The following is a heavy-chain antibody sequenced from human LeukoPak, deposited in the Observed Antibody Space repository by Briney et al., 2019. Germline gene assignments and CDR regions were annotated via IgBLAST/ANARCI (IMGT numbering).Heavy chain of an antibody. CDR2: IYPGDSDT. V-gene: IGHV5-51*01. D-gene: IGHD2-21*02. CDR3: ARLLSSCGGDCYPLGAFDI. Sequence: GESLKISCKGSGYSFTSYWIGWVRQMPGKGLEWMGIIYPGDSDTTYSPSFQGQVTISADKSISTAYLQWSSLKASDTAMYYCARLLSSCGGDCYPLGAFDIWGQGTMVTVSS. CDR1: GYSFTSYW. J-gene: IGHJ3*02.